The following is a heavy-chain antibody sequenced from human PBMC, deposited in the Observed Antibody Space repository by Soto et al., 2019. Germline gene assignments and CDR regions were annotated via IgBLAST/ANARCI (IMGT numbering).Heavy chain of an antibody. D-gene: IGHD6-19*01. CDR2: INPSGDST. CDR3: ARGLDQQWLVLTSQH. J-gene: IGHJ1*01. CDR1: GYTFTSYY. V-gene: IGHV1-46*01. Sequence: ASVKVSCKASGYTFTSYYMHWVRQAPGQGLEWMGIINPSGDSTSYAQKFQGRVTMTRDTSTSTVYMELSSLRSEDTAVYYCARGLDQQWLVLTSQHWGPGTLLTVSS.